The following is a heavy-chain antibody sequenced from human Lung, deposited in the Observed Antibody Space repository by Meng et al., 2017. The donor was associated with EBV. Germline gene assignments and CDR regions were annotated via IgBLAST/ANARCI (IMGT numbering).Heavy chain of an antibody. Sequence: QLHGQEAGPGLVNPSETLSLTCTVSGGSISSGYFWRWIRQPPGKGLEWIGTIFYTGNAYYSPSLKSRVSISVDKSKNQFSLKLSSVTAADTAVYYCARADKVRFDYWGQGTLVTVSS. CDR1: GGSISSGYF. CDR2: IFYTGNA. V-gene: IGHV4-39*07. CDR3: ARADKVRFDY. J-gene: IGHJ4*02.